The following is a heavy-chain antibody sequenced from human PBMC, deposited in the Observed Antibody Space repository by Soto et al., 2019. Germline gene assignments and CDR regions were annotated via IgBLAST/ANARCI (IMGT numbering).Heavy chain of an antibody. D-gene: IGHD6-19*01. CDR3: ARDKGVAGAAYSGMDV. CDR2: INPSGGST. V-gene: IGHV1-46*01. J-gene: IGHJ6*01. Sequence: ASVKVSCKASGYTFTSYYMHWVRQAPGQGLEWMGIINPSGGSTSYAQKFQGRVTMTRDTSTSTVYMELSSLRSEDTAVYYCARDKGVAGAAYSGMDVWGQGTTVTVAS. CDR1: GYTFTSYY.